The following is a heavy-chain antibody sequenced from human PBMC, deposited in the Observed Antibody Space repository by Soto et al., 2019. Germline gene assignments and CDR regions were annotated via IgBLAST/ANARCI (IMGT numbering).Heavy chain of an antibody. V-gene: IGHV4-4*02. J-gene: IGHJ5*02. Sequence: QVQLQESGPGLVKPSGTLSLTCAVSGGSISSTNWWSWVRQPPGTGLEWVGEVFHNGNTKYNSSLKSRLTMSVDESKNHFSLRLNSMTAADTAVYYCARGSIYTWFDPWGQGTLVTVSS. CDR3: ARGSIYTWFDP. CDR2: VFHNGNT. CDR1: GGSISSTNW.